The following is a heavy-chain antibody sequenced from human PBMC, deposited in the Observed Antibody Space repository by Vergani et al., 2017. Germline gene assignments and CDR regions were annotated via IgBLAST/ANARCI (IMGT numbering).Heavy chain of an antibody. D-gene: IGHD3-3*01. CDR3: ERTHEVFGVCMGDYYGMDV. J-gene: IGHJ6*02. CDR1: GGTFSSYA. CDR2: IIPIFGTA. V-gene: IGHV1-69*18. Sequence: QVQLVQSGAEVKKPGSSVKVSCKASGGTFSSYAISWVRQAPGQGLEWMGRIIPIFGTANYAQKFQGRVTITADESTSTAYMELSSLRSEDTAVYYCERTHEVFGVCMGDYYGMDVWGQGTTVTVSS.